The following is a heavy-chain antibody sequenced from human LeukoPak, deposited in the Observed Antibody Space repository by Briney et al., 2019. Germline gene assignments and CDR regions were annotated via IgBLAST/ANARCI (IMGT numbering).Heavy chain of an antibody. CDR2: ISFDGSHK. V-gene: IGHV3-30*18. J-gene: IGHJ4*02. D-gene: IGHD1-1*01. Sequence: GGSLRLSCAASRFTFSACGMHWVRQAPGKGLEWVAAISFDGSHKYYADSVKGRFTISRDNSMNTLYLQMNSLRAEDTVVYYCAKGTAVDRQYFENWGQGTLVTVSS. CDR1: RFTFSACG. CDR3: AKGTAVDRQYFEN.